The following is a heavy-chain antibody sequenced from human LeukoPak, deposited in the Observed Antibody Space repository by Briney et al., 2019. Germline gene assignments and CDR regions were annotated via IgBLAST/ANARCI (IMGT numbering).Heavy chain of an antibody. D-gene: IGHD3-10*01. J-gene: IGHJ4*02. CDR1: GGSFSGYY. Sequence: PSETLSLTCAVYGGSFSGYYWSWIRQPPGKGLEWIGEINHSGSTNYNPSLKSRVTISVDTSKNQFSPKLSSVTAADTAVYYCARETKYYGSGSYFDYWGQGTLVTVSS. V-gene: IGHV4-34*01. CDR3: ARETKYYGSGSYFDY. CDR2: INHSGST.